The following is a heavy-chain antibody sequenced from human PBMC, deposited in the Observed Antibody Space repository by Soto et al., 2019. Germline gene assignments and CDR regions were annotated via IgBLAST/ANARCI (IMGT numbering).Heavy chain of an antibody. Sequence: EVQVSESGGGLVQPGGSLRLSCATSGFTFSNYPMNWVRQAPGKGPEWVSGISAGGDRTYYADSVKGRFTIFRDNSKNSVYMRMNSLRVEDTAVYYCARRVWGQGTLVTVSS. V-gene: IGHV3-23*01. CDR2: ISAGGDRT. CDR1: GFTFSNYP. J-gene: IGHJ4*02. CDR3: ARRV.